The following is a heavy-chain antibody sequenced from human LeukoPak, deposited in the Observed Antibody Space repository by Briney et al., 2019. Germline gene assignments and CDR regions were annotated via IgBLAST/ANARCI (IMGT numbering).Heavy chain of an antibody. D-gene: IGHD4-17*01. Sequence: GASVKVSCKASGYTFTRYGINWVRQAPGQGLEWMGWISPYNGNTKYAEKIQRRVTITTDTSTSTAYLELRSLSSDETAVYYCARDQRGYGDSSGASKWIDPWGQGTLVTVSS. CDR1: GYTFTRYG. V-gene: IGHV1-18*01. CDR3: ARDQRGYGDSSGASKWIDP. CDR2: ISPYNGNT. J-gene: IGHJ5*02.